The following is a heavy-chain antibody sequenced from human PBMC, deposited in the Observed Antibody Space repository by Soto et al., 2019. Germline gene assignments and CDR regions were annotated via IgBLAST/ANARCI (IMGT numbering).Heavy chain of an antibody. CDR2: SDYSGST. Sequence: QVQLQESGPGLVKPSQTLSLTCTVSGGSISSGGYYWSWIRQHPGKGLEWIGYSDYSGSTYYNPSLKSRVTISVDTSKNQFSLKLSSVTAADTAVYYCVWSSGNDAFDIWGQGTMVTVSS. V-gene: IGHV4-31*03. CDR1: GGSISSGGYY. J-gene: IGHJ3*02. CDR3: VWSSGNDAFDI. D-gene: IGHD3-22*01.